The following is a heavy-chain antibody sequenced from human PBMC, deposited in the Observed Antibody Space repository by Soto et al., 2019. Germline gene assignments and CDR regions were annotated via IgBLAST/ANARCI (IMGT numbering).Heavy chain of an antibody. D-gene: IGHD6-19*01. J-gene: IGHJ4*02. CDR2: ISSSSSYI. CDR3: ARVRDRYSSWDDY. Sequence: GGSLRLSCAASGFTFSSYSMNWVRQAPGKGLEWVSSISSSSSYIYYADSVKGRFTISRDNAKNSLYLQMNSLRAEDTAVYYCARVRDRYSSWDDYWGQGTLVTVSS. V-gene: IGHV3-21*01. CDR1: GFTFSSYS.